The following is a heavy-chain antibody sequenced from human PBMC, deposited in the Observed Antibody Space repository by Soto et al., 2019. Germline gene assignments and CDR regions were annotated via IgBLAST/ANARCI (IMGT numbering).Heavy chain of an antibody. Sequence: PSETLSLTCAVSGGSISSANWWTWVRQPPGKGLEWIGEIYHGGSTSYNPSLKSRVTLSLDKFKNHFSLNLTSVTAADTAVYYCARLSFSSGVDVWGQVTKVTVSS. V-gene: IGHV4-4*02. J-gene: IGHJ6*02. CDR2: IYHGGST. CDR1: GGSISSANW. CDR3: ARLSFSSGVDV.